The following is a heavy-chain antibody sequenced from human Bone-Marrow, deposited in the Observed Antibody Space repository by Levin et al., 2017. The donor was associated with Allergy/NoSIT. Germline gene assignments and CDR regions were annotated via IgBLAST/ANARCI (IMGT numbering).Heavy chain of an antibody. CDR1: GFTFSSYG. Sequence: GESLKISCAASGFTFSSYGMTWVRQAPGKGLEWVSVISHNSGNTYYADSVKGRFTISRDNSKNTLYLQMNSLRLEDTAVYYCARVGALALERLTPFDDWGQGTLVTVSS. V-gene: IGHV3-23*01. CDR2: ISHNSGNT. D-gene: IGHD1-1*01. J-gene: IGHJ4*02. CDR3: ARVGALALERLTPFDD.